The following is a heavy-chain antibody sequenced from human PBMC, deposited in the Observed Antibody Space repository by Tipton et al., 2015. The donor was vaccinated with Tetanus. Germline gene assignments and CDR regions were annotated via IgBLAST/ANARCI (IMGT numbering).Heavy chain of an antibody. Sequence: QLVQSGAEVKKPGASVKVSCKASGYTFTGYYIYWVRQAPGQGLEWMGWIDPNSGGTVYAQKFQVRVTMTRDTSISTAYMELRSLRSDDTAVYYCARDRGDYIYYGMDAWGPGTTVTVS. J-gene: IGHJ6*02. CDR2: IDPNSGGT. V-gene: IGHV1-2*02. CDR1: GYTFTGYY. D-gene: IGHD3-22*01. CDR3: ARDRGDYIYYGMDA.